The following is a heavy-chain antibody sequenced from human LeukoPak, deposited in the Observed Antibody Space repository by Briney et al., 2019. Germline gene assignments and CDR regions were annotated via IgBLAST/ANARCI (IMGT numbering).Heavy chain of an antibody. CDR2: ISGSGGST. CDR3: ARDFPPYYDFWSGYGGFDP. Sequence: QSGGSLRLSCAASGFTFSSYAMSWVRQAPGKGLEWVSAISGSGGSTYYTDSVKGRFTISRDNSKNTLYLQMNSLRAEDTAVYYCARDFPPYYDFWSGYGGFDPWGQGTLVTVSS. J-gene: IGHJ5*02. CDR1: GFTFSSYA. D-gene: IGHD3-3*01. V-gene: IGHV3-23*01.